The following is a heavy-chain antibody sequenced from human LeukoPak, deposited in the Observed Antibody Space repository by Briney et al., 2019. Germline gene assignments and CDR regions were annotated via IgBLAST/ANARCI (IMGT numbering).Heavy chain of an antibody. CDR2: ISWNSGSI. CDR1: GFTFDDYA. Sequence: GRSLRLSCAASGFTFDDYAMHWVPQAPGKGLEWVSGISWNSGSIGYADSVKGRFTISRDNAKNSLYLQMNSLRAEDTALYYCAKDIGYGDYEGFDYWGQGTLVTVSS. D-gene: IGHD4-17*01. V-gene: IGHV3-9*01. CDR3: AKDIGYGDYEGFDY. J-gene: IGHJ4*02.